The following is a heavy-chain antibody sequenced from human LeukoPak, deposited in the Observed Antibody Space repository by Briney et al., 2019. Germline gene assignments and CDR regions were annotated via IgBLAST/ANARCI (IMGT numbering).Heavy chain of an antibody. Sequence: SETLSLTCTVSGGSISSYYWSWIRQPAAKGLEWIGRIYTSGSTNYNPSLKSRVTMSVDQSKNQFSLKLSSVTAADTAVYYCARDQAVLWFGELAHYYYYYMDVWGKGTTVTISS. J-gene: IGHJ6*03. CDR2: IYTSGST. CDR3: ARDQAVLWFGELAHYYYYYMDV. D-gene: IGHD3-10*01. V-gene: IGHV4-4*07. CDR1: GGSISSYY.